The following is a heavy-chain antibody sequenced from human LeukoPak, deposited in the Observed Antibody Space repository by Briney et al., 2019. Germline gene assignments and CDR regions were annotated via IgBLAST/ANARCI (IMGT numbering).Heavy chain of an antibody. CDR2: IYSSGNT. V-gene: IGHV3-66*02. D-gene: IGHD6-13*01. J-gene: IGHJ4*02. Sequence: QSGGSLRLSCAASGFTVRSNYMSGVRQAPGKGREGVSVIYSSGNTYYADSVKDRFTISRDNSKITMYLQMNSLRTEDTAVYYCARRRSSSWGIDYWGQGTLVTVSS. CDR1: GFTVRSNY. CDR3: ARRRSSSWGIDY.